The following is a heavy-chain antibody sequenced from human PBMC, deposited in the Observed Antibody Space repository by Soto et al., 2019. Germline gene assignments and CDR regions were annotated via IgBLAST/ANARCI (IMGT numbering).Heavy chain of an antibody. J-gene: IGHJ6*02. V-gene: IGHV1-18*01. CDR1: GYTFTSSG. CDR3: AREQGITTFGVYSMYYYGMDV. CDR2: ISTDNGNT. D-gene: IGHD3-3*01. Sequence: QVQLVQSGAEVKKPGASVKVSCKASGYTFTSSGISWVRQAPGQGLEWMGWISTDNGNTNYAQHLQGRVSMTTDTATSTAYMDLSSLRSDDTAVYYCAREQGITTFGVYSMYYYGMDVWGQGTTVTVSS.